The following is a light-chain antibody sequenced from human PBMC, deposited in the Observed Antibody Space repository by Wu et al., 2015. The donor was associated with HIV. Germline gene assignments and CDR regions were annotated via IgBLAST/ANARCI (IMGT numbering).Light chain of an antibody. J-gene: IGKJ2*03. Sequence: KVMTQSPATLSVSPGERATLSCRASQTVSSAYLAWYQQKPGQAPRLLIYGASNRATGIPDRFSGSGSGTDFTLTISRLEPEDFAIYYCQQYTYSPVSFGQGTKLEIK. CDR3: QQYTYSPVS. CDR1: QTVSSAY. V-gene: IGKV3-20*01. CDR2: GAS.